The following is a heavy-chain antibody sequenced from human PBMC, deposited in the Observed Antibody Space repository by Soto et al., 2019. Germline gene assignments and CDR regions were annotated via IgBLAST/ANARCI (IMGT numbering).Heavy chain of an antibody. CDR3: ARDANYGGNSGVVGY. Sequence: QVQLVESGGGVVQPGRSLRLSCAASGFTFSSYAMHWVRQAPGKGLEWVAVISYDGSNKYYADSVKGRFTISKDNSKNTLYLQMNSLRDEDTAVYYCARDANYGGNSGVVGYWGQGTLVTVSS. V-gene: IGHV3-30-3*01. D-gene: IGHD4-17*01. CDR1: GFTFSSYA. J-gene: IGHJ4*02. CDR2: ISYDGSNK.